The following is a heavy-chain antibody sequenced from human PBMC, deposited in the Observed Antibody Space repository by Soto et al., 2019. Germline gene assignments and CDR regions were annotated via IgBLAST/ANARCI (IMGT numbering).Heavy chain of an antibody. V-gene: IGHV3-23*01. CDR3: ARRGSGSDYDY. CDR1: GFTFIRDD. CDR2: ISGSGDST. J-gene: IGHJ4*02. Sequence: EVQLLESGGGLVQPGGSLRLSCAASGFTFIRDDMRCFRQAPVKGLEWVSAISGSGDSTCYADSVKGRFTISRDNSKNTLYLQTNSLRAEDTAVYYCARRGSGSDYDYWGQGTLVTVSS. D-gene: IGHD1-26*01.